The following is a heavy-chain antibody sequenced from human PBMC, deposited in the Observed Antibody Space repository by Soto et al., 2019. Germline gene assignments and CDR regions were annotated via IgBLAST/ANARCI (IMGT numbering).Heavy chain of an antibody. CDR3: ARVGVMVVAGSTCDY. J-gene: IGHJ4*02. CDR2: IYHGGTT. CDR1: GYSISSGSY. Sequence: SETLSLTCTASGYSISSGSYCAWIQQPPGKGPEWIASIYHGGTTFYNPSLKSRITISVDTSNNQFSLKLTSVTAADTAVYYCARVGVMVVAGSTCDYWGQGPLVTVAS. V-gene: IGHV4-38-2*02. D-gene: IGHD6-19*01.